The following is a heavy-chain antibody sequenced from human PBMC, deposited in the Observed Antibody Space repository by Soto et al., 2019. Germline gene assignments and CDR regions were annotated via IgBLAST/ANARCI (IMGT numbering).Heavy chain of an antibody. CDR3: ATLARVPYGIDV. CDR1: GGSISSSSYY. CDR2: IYYSGST. V-gene: IGHV4-39*01. J-gene: IGHJ6*02. Sequence: KTSETLSLTCTVSGGSISSSSYYWGWIRQPPGKGLEWIGSIYYSGSTYYNPSLKSRVTISVDTSKNQFSLKLSSVTAADTAVYYCATLARVPYGIDVRGQGTTVTGSS. D-gene: IGHD1-1*01.